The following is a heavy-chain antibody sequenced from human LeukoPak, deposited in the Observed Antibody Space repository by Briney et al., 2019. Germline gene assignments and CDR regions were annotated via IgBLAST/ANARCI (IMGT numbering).Heavy chain of an antibody. CDR3: AREGRRYDFWSGYSTYYYYMDV. V-gene: IGHV4-4*07. CDR2: IYTSGST. CDR1: GGSLSGYY. D-gene: IGHD3-3*01. J-gene: IGHJ6*03. Sequence: PSETLSLTCAVYGGSLSGYYWSWIRQPAGKGLEWIGRIYTSGSTNYNPSLKSRVTMSVDTSKNQFSLKLSSVTAADTAVYYCAREGRRYDFWSGYSTYYYYMDVWGKGTTVTVSS.